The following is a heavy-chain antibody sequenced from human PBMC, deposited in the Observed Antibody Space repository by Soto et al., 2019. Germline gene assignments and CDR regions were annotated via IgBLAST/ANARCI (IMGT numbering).Heavy chain of an antibody. Sequence: PGGSLRLSCAASGFTFSSYGMHWVRQTPGRGLEWVANIKQDGSEKKYVDSVKGRSTISRDNAKYSLYLQMNSLRAEDTAVYYCAKTTILLPAAANRGAPYNYYGLDVWGQGTTVTVSS. CDR2: IKQDGSEK. J-gene: IGHJ6*02. D-gene: IGHD2-2*01. V-gene: IGHV3-7*03. CDR3: AKTTILLPAAANRGAPYNYYGLDV. CDR1: GFTFSSYG.